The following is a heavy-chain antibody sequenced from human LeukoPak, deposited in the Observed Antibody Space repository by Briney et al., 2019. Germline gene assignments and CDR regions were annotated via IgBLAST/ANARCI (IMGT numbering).Heavy chain of an antibody. Sequence: GGSLRLSCAASGFTFSSYSMNWVRQAPGKGLEWVSSISSSSSYIYYADSVKGRFTISRDNAKNSLYLQMNSLRAEDTAVYYCARDASAAAGTYHFYYWGQGTLVTVSS. CDR2: ISSSSSYI. D-gene: IGHD6-13*01. CDR3: ARDASAAAGTYHFYY. J-gene: IGHJ4*02. V-gene: IGHV3-21*01. CDR1: GFTFSSYS.